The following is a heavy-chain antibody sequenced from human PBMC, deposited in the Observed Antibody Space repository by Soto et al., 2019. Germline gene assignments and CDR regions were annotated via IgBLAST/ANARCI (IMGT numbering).Heavy chain of an antibody. CDR2: ISYDGSNK. CDR3: AKGDYYDSSGPFDY. V-gene: IGHV3-30*18. CDR1: GFTFSSYG. Sequence: GGSLRLSCAASGFTFSSYGMHWVRQAPGKGLEWVAVISYDGSNKYYADSVKGRFTTSRDNSKNTLYLQMNSLRAEDTAVYYCAKGDYYDSSGPFDYWGQGTLVTVSS. J-gene: IGHJ4*02. D-gene: IGHD3-22*01.